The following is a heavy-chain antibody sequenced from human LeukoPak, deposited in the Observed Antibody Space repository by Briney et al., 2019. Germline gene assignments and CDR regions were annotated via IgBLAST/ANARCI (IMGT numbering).Heavy chain of an antibody. CDR2: IYYSGST. CDR1: GGSISSSSYY. V-gene: IGHV4-39*07. Sequence: SETLSLTCTVSGGSISSSSYYWGWIRQPPGKGLEWIGSIYYSGSTYYNPSLKSRVTISVDTSKNQFSLKLSSVTAADTAVYYCARLAAAGRAFDYWGQGTLVTVSS. CDR3: ARLAAAGRAFDY. J-gene: IGHJ4*02. D-gene: IGHD6-13*01.